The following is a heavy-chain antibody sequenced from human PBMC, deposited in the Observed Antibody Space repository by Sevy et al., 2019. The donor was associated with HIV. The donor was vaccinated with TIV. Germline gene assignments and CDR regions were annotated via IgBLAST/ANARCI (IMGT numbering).Heavy chain of an antibody. Sequence: GESLKISCKGSGYSFTSYWIGWVRQMPGKGLEWMGIIYPGDSDTRYSPSFQGQVTISADKSISTAYLQWSSLKASDTAMYYCARYSSSWTNQDDFQHWGQGTLVTVSS. CDR3: ARYSSSWTNQDDFQH. CDR2: IYPGDSDT. CDR1: GYSFTSYW. J-gene: IGHJ1*01. V-gene: IGHV5-51*01. D-gene: IGHD6-13*01.